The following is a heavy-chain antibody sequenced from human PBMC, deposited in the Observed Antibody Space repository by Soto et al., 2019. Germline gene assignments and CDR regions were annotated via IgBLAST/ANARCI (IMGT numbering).Heavy chain of an antibody. Sequence: GGSLRLSCAVSGFIFKNYALNWVRPAPGNGMEWVASITREVYNKYYADSVKGRFTISRDNSKNTLSLQMTALRVEDSSVYYCTKSSGGSSSVGMDYWGPGTLVTVSS. CDR3: TKSSGGSSSVGMDY. V-gene: IGHV3-30*04. J-gene: IGHJ4*02. CDR2: ITREVYNK. D-gene: IGHD6-6*01. CDR1: GFIFKNYA.